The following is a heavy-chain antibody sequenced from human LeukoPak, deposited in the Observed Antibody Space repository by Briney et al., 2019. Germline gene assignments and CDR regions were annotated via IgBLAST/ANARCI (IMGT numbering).Heavy chain of an antibody. D-gene: IGHD3-22*01. V-gene: IGHV3-30*18. CDR3: AKDYDSSGYYPDDY. CDR2: ISYDGSNK. J-gene: IGHJ4*02. Sequence: GGSLRLSCAASGFTFSSYGMHWVRQAPGKGLEWVAVISYDGSNKYYADSVKGRFTISRDNSKNTLYLQMNSLRAEDTAVYYCAKDYDSSGYYPDDYWGQGTLVTVSS. CDR1: GFTFSSYG.